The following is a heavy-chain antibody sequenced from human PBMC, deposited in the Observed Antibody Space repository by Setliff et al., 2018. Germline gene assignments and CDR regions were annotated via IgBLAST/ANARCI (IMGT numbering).Heavy chain of an antibody. V-gene: IGHV4-61*09. D-gene: IGHD3-3*01. CDR3: ARMSRFLYIDV. CDR2: IYTSWST. CDR1: GGSISNTYYY. Sequence: SETLSLTCTVSGGSISNTYYYWSWIRQPAGQGLEWIGQIYTSWSTNYNPSLKSRVTISVDTSKNQFSLKLSSVTAADTAVYYCARMSRFLYIDVWGKGTTVTVSS. J-gene: IGHJ6*03.